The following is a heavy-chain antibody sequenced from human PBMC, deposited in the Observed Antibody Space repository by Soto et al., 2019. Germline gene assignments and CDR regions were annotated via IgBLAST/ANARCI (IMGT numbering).Heavy chain of an antibody. D-gene: IGHD2-2*01. J-gene: IGHJ6*04. CDR3: AKSRDAYNFYFYYGMDV. Sequence: QVQLVESGGGVVQAGRSLRLSCTASGFTFSNYAMHWVRQTPGKGLEWVALILSDGSNKYYADYVKGRFTISRDNSKNTLYLQVSSLRAEDSAVYYCAKSRDAYNFYFYYGMDVWGKGTTVTASS. CDR2: ILSDGSNK. CDR1: GFTFSNYA. V-gene: IGHV3-30*18.